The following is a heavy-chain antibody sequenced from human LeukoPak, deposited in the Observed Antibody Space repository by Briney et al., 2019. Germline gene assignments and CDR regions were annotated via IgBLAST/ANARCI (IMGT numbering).Heavy chain of an antibody. J-gene: IGHJ3*02. CDR3: ARGGSPPEALGDAFDI. CDR2: INSDGSDT. CDR1: GFTFSSYW. V-gene: IGHV3-74*01. Sequence: GGSLRLSCADSGFTFSSYWMHWVRQGPGKGLVRVSRINSDGSDTRYADSVKGRFTISRDNAKNTLSLQMNSLRVEDTAVYFCARGGSPPEALGDAFDIWGQGTMVTVSS. D-gene: IGHD1-26*01.